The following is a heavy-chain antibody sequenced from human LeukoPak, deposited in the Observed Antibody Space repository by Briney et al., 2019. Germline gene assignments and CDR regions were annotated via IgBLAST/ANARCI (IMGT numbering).Heavy chain of an antibody. V-gene: IGHV3-30*18. J-gene: IGHJ4*02. CDR2: ISYDGSNK. CDR3: AKECRGYDFWSGFPDY. Sequence: GGSLRLSCAASGFTFSSYGMHWVRQAPGKGLEWVAVISYDGSNKYYADSVKGRFTISRDNSKNTLYLQMNSLRAEDTAVYYCAKECRGYDFWSGFPDYWGQGTLVTVSS. CDR1: GFTFSSYG. D-gene: IGHD3-3*01.